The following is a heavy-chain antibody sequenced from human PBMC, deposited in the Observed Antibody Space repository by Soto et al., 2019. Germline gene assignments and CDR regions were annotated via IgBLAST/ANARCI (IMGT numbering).Heavy chain of an antibody. J-gene: IGHJ6*02. Sequence: GGSLRLSCAASGFTFSSYAMHWVRQAPGKGLEWVAVISYDGSNKYYADSVKGRFTISRDNSKNTLYLQMNSLRAEDTAVYYCARELAAAGNGWGLTKEYYYYYYGRDVWGQGTTVTVSS. V-gene: IGHV3-30-3*01. CDR2: ISYDGSNK. D-gene: IGHD6-13*01. CDR1: GFTFSSYA. CDR3: ARELAAAGNGWGLTKEYYYYYYGRDV.